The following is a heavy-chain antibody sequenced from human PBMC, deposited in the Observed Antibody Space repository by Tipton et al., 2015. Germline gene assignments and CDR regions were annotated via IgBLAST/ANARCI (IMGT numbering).Heavy chain of an antibody. CDR3: ARSGYTYGMDV. Sequence: TLSLTCSISAGSISTYYWSWIRQPAGKGLEWIGRIFTSGTTNCNPSLKSRVAISVDASKNQFSLKLTSVTAADTAVYYCARSGYTYGMDVWGQGTTVTVSS. CDR2: IFTSGTT. J-gene: IGHJ6*02. V-gene: IGHV4-4*07. CDR1: AGSISTYY. D-gene: IGHD5-12*01.